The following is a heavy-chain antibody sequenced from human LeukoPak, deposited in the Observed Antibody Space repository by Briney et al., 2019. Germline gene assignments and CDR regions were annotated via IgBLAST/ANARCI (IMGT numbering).Heavy chain of an antibody. J-gene: IGHJ6*02. D-gene: IGHD4-11*01. Sequence: SETLSLTCAVYGGSFSGYYWSWIRQPPGKGLEWIGEINHSGSTNYNPSLKSRVTISVDTSKNQFSLKLSSVTAADTAVYYCAREVTTVIVDYYYGMDVWGQGTTVTVSS. CDR3: AREVTTVIVDYYYGMDV. CDR2: INHSGST. V-gene: IGHV4-34*01. CDR1: GGSFSGYY.